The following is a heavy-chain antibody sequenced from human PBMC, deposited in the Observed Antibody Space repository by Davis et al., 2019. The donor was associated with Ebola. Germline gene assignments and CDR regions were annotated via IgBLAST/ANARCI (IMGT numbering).Heavy chain of an antibody. CDR3: ARDNLHSSGWGY. V-gene: IGHV4-59*01. CDR2: IYYTGIT. J-gene: IGHJ4*02. CDR1: GGSISSYY. Sequence: PSETLSLTCTVPGGSISSYYWSWIRQPPGKGLEWIAYIYYTGITNYNPSLKSRLTISIDTSKKQFYLQLNSVTAADTAVYYCARDNLHSSGWGYWGQGTLVTVSS. D-gene: IGHD6-19*01.